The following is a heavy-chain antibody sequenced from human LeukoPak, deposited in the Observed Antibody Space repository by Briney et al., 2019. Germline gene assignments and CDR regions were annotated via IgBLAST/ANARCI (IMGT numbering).Heavy chain of an antibody. CDR3: ARGYGVVDY. CDR2: INHSGST. Sequence: TSETLSLTCAVYGGSFSGYYWSWIRQPPGKGLEWIGEINHSGSTNYNPSLKSRVTISVDTSKNQFSLKLSSVTAADTAVYYCARGYGVVDYWGQGTLVTVSS. CDR1: GGSFSGYY. D-gene: IGHD3-16*01. J-gene: IGHJ4*02. V-gene: IGHV4-34*01.